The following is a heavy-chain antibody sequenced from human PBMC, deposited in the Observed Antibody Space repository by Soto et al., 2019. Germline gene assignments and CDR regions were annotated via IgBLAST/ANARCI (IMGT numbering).Heavy chain of an antibody. J-gene: IGHJ4*02. CDR1: GFTFSVYW. CDR2: IKLDGTGI. V-gene: IGHV3-7*01. CDR3: ARDSGYFSVDAVTQDFDY. D-gene: IGHD3-9*01. Sequence: EAHLVESGGELVQPGGSLRLSCGASGFTFSVYWMSWVRQAPGEGLEWVARIKLDGTGIQYADSVKGRFTISRDNAENSLCLQMNSLRAEDTAVLCGARDSGYFSVDAVTQDFDYWGQGTLVTVTS.